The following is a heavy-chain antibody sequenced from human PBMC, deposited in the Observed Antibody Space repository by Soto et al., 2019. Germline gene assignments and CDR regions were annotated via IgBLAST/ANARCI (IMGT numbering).Heavy chain of an antibody. V-gene: IGHV4-39*01. CDR1: GGSISSSSYY. CDR2: IYYSGST. J-gene: IGHJ4*02. D-gene: IGHD3-10*01. Sequence: PSETLSLTCTVSGGSISSSSYYWGWIRQPPGKGLEWIGSIYYSGSTYYNPSLKSRVTISVDTSKNQFSLKLSSVTAADTAVYYCASMALTIDMVRGYYFDYWGQGTLVTVSS. CDR3: ASMALTIDMVRGYYFDY.